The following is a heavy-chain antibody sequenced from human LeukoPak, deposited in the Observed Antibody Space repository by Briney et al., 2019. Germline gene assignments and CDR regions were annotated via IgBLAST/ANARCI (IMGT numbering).Heavy chain of an antibody. CDR1: SVSISSFY. CDR3: ARGGGCTTTGCDFDY. V-gene: IGHV4-59*01. D-gene: IGHD2-2*01. CDR2: ISWSGTT. Sequence: SETLSLTCTVSSVSISSFYWSWIRQPPGKGLEWIGYISWSGTTNYNPSLNSRVTISLDTSKNQFSLKLSSVTAADTAVYYCARGGGCTTTGCDFDYWGQGTLVTASS. J-gene: IGHJ4*02.